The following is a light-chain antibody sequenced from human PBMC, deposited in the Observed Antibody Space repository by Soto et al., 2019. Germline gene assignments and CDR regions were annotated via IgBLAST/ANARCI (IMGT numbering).Light chain of an antibody. V-gene: IGLV1-40*01. CDR3: QSYDSSLSGSCV. J-gene: IGLJ1*01. CDR2: GNS. Sequence: QSALTQPPSVSGAPGQRVTISCTGSSSNIGAGYDVHWYQQLPGTAPKLLIYGNSNRPSGVPDRFSGSKSGTSASLAITGLQAEDEADYYCQSYDSSLSGSCVFGTGTKVT. CDR1: SSNIGAGYD.